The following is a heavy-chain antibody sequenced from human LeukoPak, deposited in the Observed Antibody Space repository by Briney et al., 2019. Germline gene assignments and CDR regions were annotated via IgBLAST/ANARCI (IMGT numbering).Heavy chain of an antibody. Sequence: PSETLSLTCTVSGGSISSYYWSWIRQPPGKGLEWIGYMYYRGNTNYDPSLKSRVTISIDTPNNQFSLKLSSVTAADTAVYYCARAGIAVAGTPTTFDYWGQGTLVTVSS. D-gene: IGHD6-19*01. CDR1: GGSISSYY. CDR2: MYYRGNT. CDR3: ARAGIAVAGTPTTFDY. J-gene: IGHJ4*02. V-gene: IGHV4-59*01.